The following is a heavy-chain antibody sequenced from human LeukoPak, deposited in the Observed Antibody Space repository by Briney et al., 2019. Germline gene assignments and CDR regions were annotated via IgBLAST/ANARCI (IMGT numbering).Heavy chain of an antibody. D-gene: IGHD7-27*01. CDR1: GGSISSGSYY. J-gene: IGHJ4*02. CDR3: ASRKLGNDY. Sequence: SETLSLTCTVSGGSISSGSYYWSWIRQPAGKGLEWIGRIYTSGSTNYNPSLKSRVTISVDTSKNQFSLKLSSVTAADTAVYYCASRKLGNDYWGQGTLVTVSS. V-gene: IGHV4-61*02. CDR2: IYTSGST.